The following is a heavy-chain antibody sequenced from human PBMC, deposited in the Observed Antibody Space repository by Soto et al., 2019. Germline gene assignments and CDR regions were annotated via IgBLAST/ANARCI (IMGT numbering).Heavy chain of an antibody. D-gene: IGHD2-2*01. CDR1: GYRFATYA. V-gene: IGHV1-3*04. J-gene: IGHJ4*02. CDR3: ARSGDDCRTTKCYVIDY. Sequence: QVQLVQSGAEVKKPGASVKVSCKAFGYRFATYAIHCVRQAPGQRPEWLGWINTGKGNTEYSQEIQDRVTITRYTSASTAYRELSGVRSEDTAIYYCARSGDDCRTTKCYVIDYWGQGTLVTVSS. CDR2: INTGKGNT.